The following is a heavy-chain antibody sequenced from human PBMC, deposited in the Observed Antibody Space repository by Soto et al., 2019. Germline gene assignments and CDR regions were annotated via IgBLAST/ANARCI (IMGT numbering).Heavy chain of an antibody. CDR1: GGSITGYY. CDR3: ARHSSYSTPLRFDP. D-gene: IGHD4-4*01. CDR2: IHYSGST. J-gene: IGHJ5*02. V-gene: IGHV4-59*08. Sequence: QVQLQESGPGLVQPSETLSLTCTVSGGSITGYYWSWIRQPPGKGPEWIGNIHYSGSTNYNPSLTSLVILSVDTSQTPFSLRLSAVTAAETAVYYCARHSSYSTPLRFDPWGQGTLVTVSS.